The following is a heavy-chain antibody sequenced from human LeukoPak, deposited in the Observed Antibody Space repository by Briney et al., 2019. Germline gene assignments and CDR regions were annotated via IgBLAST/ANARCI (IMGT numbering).Heavy chain of an antibody. Sequence: GRSLRLSCAASGFTFSSYGMHWVRQAPGKGLEWVAVIWYDGSNKYYADSVKDRFTISRDNSKNTLYLQMNSLRTEDTAVYYCARGFGYFDYWGQGTLVTVSS. V-gene: IGHV3-33*01. J-gene: IGHJ4*02. CDR3: ARGFGYFDY. CDR2: IWYDGSNK. D-gene: IGHD3-10*01. CDR1: GFTFSSYG.